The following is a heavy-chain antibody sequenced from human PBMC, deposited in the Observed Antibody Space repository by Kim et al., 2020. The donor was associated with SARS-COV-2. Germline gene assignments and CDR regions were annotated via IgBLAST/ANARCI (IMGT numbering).Heavy chain of an antibody. D-gene: IGHD1-26*01. Sequence: VKGRFTISRDHAKNSLLLQMNSLRAEDTAVYYCARGGVEGADYYYGMDVWGQGTTVTVSS. CDR3: ARGGVEGADYYYGMDV. J-gene: IGHJ6*02. V-gene: IGHV3-21*01.